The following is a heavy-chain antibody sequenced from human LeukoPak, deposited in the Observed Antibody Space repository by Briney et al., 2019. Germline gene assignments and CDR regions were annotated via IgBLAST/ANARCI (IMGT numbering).Heavy chain of an antibody. D-gene: IGHD4-17*01. V-gene: IGHV4-39*02. Sequence: SETLSLTCNVSGGSISSSNYYWGWIRQPPGKGLEWIGSIYYSGNSYYNPSLKSRVTISVDTSKNHFSLKLRSVTAADTAVYYCARDGDYGDYMTTGYFDCWGQGTLVTVSS. J-gene: IGHJ4*02. CDR3: ARDGDYGDYMTTGYFDC. CDR2: IYYSGNS. CDR1: GGSISSSNYY.